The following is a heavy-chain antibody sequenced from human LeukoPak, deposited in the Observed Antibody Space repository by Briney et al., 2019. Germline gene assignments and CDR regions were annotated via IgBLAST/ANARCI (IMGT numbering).Heavy chain of an antibody. CDR2: ISYDGSNK. D-gene: IGHD2-15*01. CDR3: AKDSQKYCSGGSCSYFDY. Sequence: GGSLRLSCAASGFTFSSYGMHWVRQAPGKGLEWVAVISYDGSNKYYADSVKGRFTISRDNSKNTLYLQMNSLRAEDTAVYYCAKDSQKYCSGGSCSYFDYWGQGALVTVSS. J-gene: IGHJ4*02. V-gene: IGHV3-30*18. CDR1: GFTFSSYG.